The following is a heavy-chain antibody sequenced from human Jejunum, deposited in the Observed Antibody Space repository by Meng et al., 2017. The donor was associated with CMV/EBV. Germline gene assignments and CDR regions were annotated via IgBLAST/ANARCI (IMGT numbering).Heavy chain of an antibody. Sequence: TRYYRRRVPRAPEPALEWMGWINPNFRGTDYPQKFQDRVTMTSDTYISTAYMELSNLSSDDTAVYYCARDYYDSSGYNWRGAFDIWGQGAMVTVSS. D-gene: IGHD3-22*01. CDR3: ARDYYDSSGYNWRGAFDI. J-gene: IGHJ3*02. CDR1: TRYY. V-gene: IGHV1-2*02. CDR2: INPNFRGT.